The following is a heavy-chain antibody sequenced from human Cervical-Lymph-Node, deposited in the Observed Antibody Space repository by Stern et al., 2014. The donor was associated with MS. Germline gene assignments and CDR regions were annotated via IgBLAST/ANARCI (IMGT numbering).Heavy chain of an antibody. CDR1: GGSISSNNW. D-gene: IGHD2-8*01. Sequence: QVQLQVSGPGLVKPSGTLSLTCAVSGGSISSNNWWSWVRQAPGKGLEWIGEIYHSGTTNYKPSLKSRVTISVDKSKNEFSLKLTSVTAADTAVYYCARGGVMSGPGPTAHFFFYYSMDVWGQGTTVTVSS. CDR2: IYHSGTT. CDR3: ARGGVMSGPGPTAHFFFYYSMDV. J-gene: IGHJ6*02. V-gene: IGHV4-4*02.